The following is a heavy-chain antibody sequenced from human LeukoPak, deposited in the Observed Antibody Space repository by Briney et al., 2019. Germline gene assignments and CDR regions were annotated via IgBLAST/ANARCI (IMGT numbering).Heavy chain of an antibody. CDR3: ARKNYDNSGYFHH. Sequence: VGSLPLSCAASGFTFSSYEMNWVRQAPGKGLVWVSYISSSGNTIYYADSVKGRFTTSRDNAMNSLYLQMNSLRAEDTAVYYCARKNYDNSGYFHHWGQGTLVTVSS. V-gene: IGHV3-48*03. J-gene: IGHJ1*01. CDR1: GFTFSSYE. CDR2: ISSSGNTI. D-gene: IGHD3-22*01.